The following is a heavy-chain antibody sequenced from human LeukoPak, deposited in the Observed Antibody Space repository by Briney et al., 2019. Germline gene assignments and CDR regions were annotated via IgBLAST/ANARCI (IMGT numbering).Heavy chain of an antibody. CDR3: TTAYDILTGPAPYYYYGMDV. V-gene: IGHV3-15*01. Sequence: GGSLRLSCAASGXTFSSYSMNWVRQAPGKGLEWVGRIKSKTDGGTTDYAAPVKGRFTISRDDSKNTLYLQMNSLKTEDTAVYYCTTAYDILTGPAPYYYYGMDVWGQGTTVTVSS. J-gene: IGHJ6*02. D-gene: IGHD3-9*01. CDR1: GXTFSSYS. CDR2: IKSKTDGGTT.